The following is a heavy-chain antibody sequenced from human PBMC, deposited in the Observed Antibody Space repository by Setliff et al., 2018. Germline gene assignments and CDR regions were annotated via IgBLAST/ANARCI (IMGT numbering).Heavy chain of an antibody. CDR1: GFTFSSYE. V-gene: IGHV3-48*03. J-gene: IGHJ4*02. CDR2: ISSSGSTI. CDR3: ASLFAGDFDY. Sequence: PGGSVRLSCAASGFTFSSYEMNWVRQAPGKGLEWVSYISSSGSTIYYADSVKGRFTISRDNAKDSLYLQMNSLRAEDTAVYYCASLFAGDFDYWGQGTLVTVSS.